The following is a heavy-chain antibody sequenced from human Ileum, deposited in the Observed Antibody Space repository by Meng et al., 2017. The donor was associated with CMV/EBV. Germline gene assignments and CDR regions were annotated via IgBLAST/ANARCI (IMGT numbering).Heavy chain of an antibody. Sequence: QVQLQESGPGLVTPSQTLSLTCSVSGGSLIGTNWWNWVRQPPGGGLEWIGEIFHSGASNYNPSLKSRATISIDNSKNQFSLRLTSVTVADTAVYFCADPPAGLWGQGVLVTVSS. CDR1: GGSLIGTNW. J-gene: IGHJ4*02. CDR2: IFHSGAS. D-gene: IGHD3-16*01. CDR3: ADPPAGL. V-gene: IGHV4-4*02.